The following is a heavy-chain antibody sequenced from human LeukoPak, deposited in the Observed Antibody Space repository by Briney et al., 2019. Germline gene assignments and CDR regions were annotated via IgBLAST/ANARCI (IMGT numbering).Heavy chain of an antibody. J-gene: IGHJ4*02. Sequence: PSETLSFTCAVSAYSISNGYYWGWIRQPPGKGLEWIGSIFHSGSTFYSPSLKSRVTMSVDTSKNQFSLNLSSVTAADTALYYCARLVGARSQADHWGQGTLVTVSS. CDR1: AYSISNGYY. V-gene: IGHV4-38-2*01. D-gene: IGHD1-26*01. CDR2: IFHSGST. CDR3: ARLVGARSQADH.